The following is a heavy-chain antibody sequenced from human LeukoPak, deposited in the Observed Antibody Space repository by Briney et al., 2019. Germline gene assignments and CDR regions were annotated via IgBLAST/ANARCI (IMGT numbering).Heavy chain of an antibody. CDR2: IKQDGSDK. D-gene: IGHD3-10*01. CDR1: GFTFSSYF. V-gene: IGHV3-7*01. CDR3: ARYVRGSYFYMDV. J-gene: IGHJ6*03. Sequence: GGSLRLSRAASGFTFSSYFMSLVRQAPGKGLEWVANIKQDGSDKYYMDSVKGRFTISRDNAKISLYLQMNSLRAEDTAVYYCARYVRGSYFYMDVWGKGTTVTVSS.